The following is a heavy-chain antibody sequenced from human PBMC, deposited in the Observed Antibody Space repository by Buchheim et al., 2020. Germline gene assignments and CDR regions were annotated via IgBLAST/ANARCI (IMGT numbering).Heavy chain of an antibody. CDR2: ISGSGGST. Sequence: EVQLLKSGGGLVQPGGSLRLSCAASGFTFSSYAMSWVRQAPGKGLEWVSAISGSGGSTYYADSVKGRFTIPRDNSKNTLYLQMNSLRAEDTAVYYCATYDFWSGYPAGYFDYWGQGTL. D-gene: IGHD3-3*01. CDR3: ATYDFWSGYPAGYFDY. CDR1: GFTFSSYA. J-gene: IGHJ4*02. V-gene: IGHV3-23*01.